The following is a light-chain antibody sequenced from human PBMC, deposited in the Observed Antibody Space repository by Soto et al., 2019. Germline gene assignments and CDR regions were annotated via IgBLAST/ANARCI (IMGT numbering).Light chain of an antibody. V-gene: IGLV2-8*01. CDR1: NSDVGGYEY. CDR2: EVS. J-gene: IGLJ2*01. Sequence: QSVLTQPPSASGSPGQSVTISCTGTNSDVGGYEYVSWYQQHPGKAPKLMIYEVSKRPSGVPDRFSGSKSVNTASLTVSGLQPEDDADYYCSSYAGSNVIFGGGTQLTVL. CDR3: SSYAGSNVI.